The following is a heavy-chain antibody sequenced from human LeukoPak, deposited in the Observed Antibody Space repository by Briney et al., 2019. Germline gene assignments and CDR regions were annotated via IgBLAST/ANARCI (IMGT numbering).Heavy chain of an antibody. V-gene: IGHV4-4*08. CDR2: IYSSGST. Sequence: SETLSLTCTVSGGSISTYYWSWIRQPPGKRLEWIGYIYSSGSTNYNPSLKSRVTISVDTSKNQFSLKLSSVTAADTAVYYCAREGCTNGVCSNWFDPWGQGTLVTVSS. D-gene: IGHD2-8*01. CDR3: AREGCTNGVCSNWFDP. CDR1: GGSISTYY. J-gene: IGHJ5*02.